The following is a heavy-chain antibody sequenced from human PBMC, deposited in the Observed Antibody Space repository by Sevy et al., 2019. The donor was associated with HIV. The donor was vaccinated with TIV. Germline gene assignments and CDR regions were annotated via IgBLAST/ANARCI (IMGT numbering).Heavy chain of an antibody. V-gene: IGHV3-21*06. J-gene: IGHJ4*02. Sequence: GGSLRLSCAASGFTFNYFNMNWVRQAPGKGLEWVSSISSGSSYIKYADSVQGRFTISRDNAKSSLYLQMNSLSAEDTAVSYCARNRDDYDSSGFSYWGQGTLVTVSS. CDR1: GFTFNYFN. D-gene: IGHD3-22*01. CDR3: ARNRDDYDSSGFSY. CDR2: ISSGSSYI.